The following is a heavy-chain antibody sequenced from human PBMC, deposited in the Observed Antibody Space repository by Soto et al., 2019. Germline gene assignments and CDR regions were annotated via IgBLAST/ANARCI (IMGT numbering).Heavy chain of an antibody. D-gene: IGHD3-3*01. CDR3: ARGLYDLDY. Sequence: ASVKVSCKASGYTFTSYDINLVRQATGQGLXWXXXMNPXXXNXXXXQKFQGRVTMTRNTSISTAYMELGSLRSEDTAVYYCARGLYDLDYWGQGTLVTVSS. CDR1: GYTFTSYD. J-gene: IGHJ4*02. CDR2: MNPXXXNX. V-gene: IGHV1-8*01.